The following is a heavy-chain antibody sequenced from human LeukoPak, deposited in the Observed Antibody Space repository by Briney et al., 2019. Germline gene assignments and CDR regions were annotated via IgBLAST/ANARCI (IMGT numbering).Heavy chain of an antibody. V-gene: IGHV3-43*02. CDR3: ARASPSGYDY. CDR2: ISGDGGDT. Sequence: GGSLRLSCVASGFSLDDCAMHWVRQVPGKGLEWVSLISGDGGDTYYADSVRGRFTISRDNAKNSLYLQMNSLRDEDTAVYYCARASPSGYDYWGQGTLVTVSS. D-gene: IGHD3-22*01. CDR1: GFSLDDCA. J-gene: IGHJ4*02.